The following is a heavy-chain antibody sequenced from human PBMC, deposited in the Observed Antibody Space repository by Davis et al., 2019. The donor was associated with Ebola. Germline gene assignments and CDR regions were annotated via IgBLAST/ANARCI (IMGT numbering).Heavy chain of an antibody. D-gene: IGHD1-1*01. CDR1: GASISSYY. V-gene: IGHV4-59*12. CDR2: IYYSGST. CDR3: ARGGMTRFDY. Sequence: PSETLSLTCTVSGASISSYYWSWIRQPPGKGLEWIGYIYYSGSTNYNPSLKSRVTISVDKSKNQFSLIVTSVTAADTAMYYCARGGMTRFDYWGQGTLLTVSS. J-gene: IGHJ4*02.